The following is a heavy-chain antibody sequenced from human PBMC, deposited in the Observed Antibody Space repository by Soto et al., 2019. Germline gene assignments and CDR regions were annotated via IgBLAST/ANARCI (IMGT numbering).Heavy chain of an antibody. D-gene: IGHD2-21*01. CDR1: GFSLDDYA. Sequence: EVQLVESGGDVVWPGGSLRLSCAASGFSLDDYAMTWVRQAPGKGLEWVSGINWNGGSTGYADSVKGRFTISKDNANNFLYLQMNNLRVEDAALYYCARGVSYCDYWGRGTLVTVSS. V-gene: IGHV3-20*04. J-gene: IGHJ4*02. CDR3: ARGVSYCDY. CDR2: INWNGGST.